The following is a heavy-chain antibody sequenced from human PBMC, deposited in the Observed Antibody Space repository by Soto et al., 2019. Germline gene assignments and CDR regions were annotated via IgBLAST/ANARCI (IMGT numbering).Heavy chain of an antibody. CDR3: ARESEDLTSNFDY. V-gene: IGHV3-21*06. CDR1: GFTFTRYS. CDR2: ISSTTNYI. Sequence: GGSLRLSCAASGFTFTRYSMNWVRQAPGKGLEWVSPISSTTNYIYYGDSMKGRFTISRDNAKNSLYLEMNSLRAEDTAVYYCARESEDLTSNFDYWGQGTLVTVSS. J-gene: IGHJ4*02.